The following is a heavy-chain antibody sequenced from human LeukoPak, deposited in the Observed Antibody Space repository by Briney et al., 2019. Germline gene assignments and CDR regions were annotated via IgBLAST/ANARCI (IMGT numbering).Heavy chain of an antibody. J-gene: IGHJ4*02. CDR2: INPNSGGT. V-gene: IGHV1-2*06. CDR3: ARVGSRDGYNYYGY. CDR1: GYTFTGYY. Sequence: GASVKVSCKASGYTFTGYYMHWVRQAPGQGLEWMGRINPNSGGTNYAQKFQGRVTMTRDTPISTAYMELSRLRSDDTAVYYCARVGSRDGYNYYGYWGQGTLVTVSS. D-gene: IGHD5-24*01.